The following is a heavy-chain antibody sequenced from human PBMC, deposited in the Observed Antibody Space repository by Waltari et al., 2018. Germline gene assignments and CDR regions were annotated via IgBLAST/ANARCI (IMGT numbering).Heavy chain of an antibody. J-gene: IGHJ5*01. CDR3: ARGGYYYDTLGDS. CDR1: DDSTRYSSYF. Sequence: LQLQESGPGLVKASETLSLNCTVSDDSTRYSSYFWGWIRQPPGKGLEWMGSVYISGPTYYNPSIKGRVTMSLETSKNQFSMKLKSGTAADTAVYYCARGGYYYDTLGDSWGQGTLVTVSS. CDR2: VYISGPT. D-gene: IGHD3-22*01. V-gene: IGHV4-39*07.